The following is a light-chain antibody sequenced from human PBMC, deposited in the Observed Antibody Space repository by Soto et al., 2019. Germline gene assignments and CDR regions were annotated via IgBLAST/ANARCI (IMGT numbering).Light chain of an antibody. J-gene: IGKJ1*01. CDR1: QSVSTN. Sequence: EIVMTQSPATLSASPGERATLSCRASQSVSTNLAWYQQKPGQAPRLLIYGASTMATGIPARFSGSGSGTEFTLTISSLQSEDFAVYYCHQYNNWPPWTFGQGTKVEIK. CDR2: GAS. CDR3: HQYNNWPPWT. V-gene: IGKV3-15*01.